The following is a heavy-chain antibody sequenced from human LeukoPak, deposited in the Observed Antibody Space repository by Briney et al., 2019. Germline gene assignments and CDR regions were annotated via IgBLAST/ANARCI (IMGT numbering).Heavy chain of an antibody. V-gene: IGHV3-9*03. J-gene: IGHJ4*02. CDR2: ISWNSGSI. Sequence: PGGSLRLSCAASGFTFYDYAMHWVRHAPGKGLEWVSGISWNSGSIGYADSVKGRFTISRDNAKNSLYLQMNSLRAEDMALYYCAKTPIAAADSRPYYFDYWGQGTLVTVSS. CDR3: AKTPIAAADSRPYYFDY. CDR1: GFTFYDYA. D-gene: IGHD6-13*01.